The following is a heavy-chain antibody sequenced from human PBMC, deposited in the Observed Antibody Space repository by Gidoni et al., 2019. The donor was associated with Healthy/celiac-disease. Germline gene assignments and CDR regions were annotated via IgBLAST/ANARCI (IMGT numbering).Heavy chain of an antibody. J-gene: IGHJ4*02. Sequence: PGGSLRLYCAASGFTFSDYYMSWISQAPGKGLEWVSYISSSGSTIYYADSVKGRFTISRDNAKKSLYLQMNSLRAEDTAVYYCARACWGSSGGFDYWGQGTLVTVSS. CDR1: GFTFSDYY. D-gene: IGHD3-22*01. CDR2: ISSSGSTI. CDR3: ARACWGSSGGFDY. V-gene: IGHV3-11*01.